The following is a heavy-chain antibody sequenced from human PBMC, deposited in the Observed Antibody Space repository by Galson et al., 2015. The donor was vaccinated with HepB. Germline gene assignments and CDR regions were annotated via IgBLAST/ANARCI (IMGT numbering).Heavy chain of an antibody. CDR2: ISSSGSTI. Sequence: SLRLSCAASGFTFSDYYMSWIRQAPGKGLEWVSYISSSGSTIYYADSVKGRFTISRDNAKNSLYLQMNSLRAEDTAVYYCARGLLTGYRMKAFDIWGQGTMVTVSS. V-gene: IGHV3-11*01. J-gene: IGHJ3*02. CDR3: ARGLLTGYRMKAFDI. CDR1: GFTFSDYY. D-gene: IGHD3-9*01.